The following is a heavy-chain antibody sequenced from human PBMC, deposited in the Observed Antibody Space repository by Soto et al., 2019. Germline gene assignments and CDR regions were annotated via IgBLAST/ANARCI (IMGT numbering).Heavy chain of an antibody. CDR3: ARDSGYSSGHPNDY. Sequence: ASVKVSCKASGGTFSSYTISWVRQAPGQGHEWMGRIIPILGIANYAQKFQGRVTITADKSTSTAYMELSSLRSEDTAVYYCARDSGYSSGHPNDYWGQGTLVTVSS. D-gene: IGHD6-19*01. CDR1: GGTFSSYT. CDR2: IIPILGIA. V-gene: IGHV1-69*04. J-gene: IGHJ4*02.